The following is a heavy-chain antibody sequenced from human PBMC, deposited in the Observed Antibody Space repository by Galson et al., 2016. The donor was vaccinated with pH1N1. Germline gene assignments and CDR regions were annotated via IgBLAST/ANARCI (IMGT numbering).Heavy chain of an antibody. CDR1: GYTFARFY. J-gene: IGHJ5*02. D-gene: IGHD3-3*01. CDR3: ARVSSVLPFDP. V-gene: IGHV1-2*02. Sequence: SVKVSCKASGYTFARFYIHWVRQAPGQGLEWMGWIDPNAGGTSYAQKFQGRVTMTRDTSIDTAYMEVNRLTSDDTAVYYCARVSSVLPFDPWGQGTLVTVSS. CDR2: IDPNAGGT.